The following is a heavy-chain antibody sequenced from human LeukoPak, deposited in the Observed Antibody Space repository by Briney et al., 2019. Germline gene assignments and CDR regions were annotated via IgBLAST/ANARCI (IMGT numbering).Heavy chain of an antibody. Sequence: PGRSLRLSCAASGFTFSSYGMHWVRQAPGTGLEWVAFISYHGSSTYYADSVKGRFTISRDNSRNTLYLQINSLRGEDTAIYYCAKDQGTMAGTIVYWGQGTLATVSS. V-gene: IGHV3-30*18. CDR2: ISYHGSST. J-gene: IGHJ4*02. CDR3: AKDQGTMAGTIVY. D-gene: IGHD6-19*01. CDR1: GFTFSSYG.